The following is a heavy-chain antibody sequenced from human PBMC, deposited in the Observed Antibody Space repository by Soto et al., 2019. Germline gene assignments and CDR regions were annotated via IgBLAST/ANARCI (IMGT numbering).Heavy chain of an antibody. CDR1: GFSLTTRGVG. V-gene: IGHV2-5*02. CDR2: IYWDDDE. Sequence: QITLKESGPTLVKPTQTLTLTCTFSGFSLTTRGVGVGWIRQPPGKALEWLALIYWDDDEGNNPSLKSRLTIAKHTSKNQVVLTKTNMDPVDTATYYCAHRPRGFSYYFDYWGQGTLVTVSS. CDR3: AHRPRGFSYYFDY. D-gene: IGHD3-10*01. J-gene: IGHJ4*02.